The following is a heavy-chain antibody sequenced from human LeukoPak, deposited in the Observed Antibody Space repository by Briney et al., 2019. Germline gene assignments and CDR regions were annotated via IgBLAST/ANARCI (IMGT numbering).Heavy chain of an antibody. D-gene: IGHD6-6*01. Sequence: GGSLRLSCAASGFTFSGSAMHWVRQASGKGLEWVGRIRSKANSYATAYAASVKGRFTISRDDSKNTAYLQMNSLKTEDTAVYYCTRLPTRRSSSSIYWGQGTLVTVSS. CDR1: GFTFSGSA. CDR3: TRLPTRRSSSSIY. V-gene: IGHV3-73*01. CDR2: IRSKANSYAT. J-gene: IGHJ4*02.